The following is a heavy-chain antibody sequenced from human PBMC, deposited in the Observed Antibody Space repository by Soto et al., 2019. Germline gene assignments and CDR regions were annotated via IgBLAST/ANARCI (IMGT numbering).Heavy chain of an antibody. Sequence: EVQLVESGGGLIQPGGYLRLSCAASGFTVSSNYIRWVRQAPGKGLEWVSVIYSGGSTYYADSVKGRFTISRDNTQNTLALQMSSLRAKDTAVYFCAIDRVESGYPEYYHHWGQGTLVTVSS. J-gene: IGHJ1*01. CDR3: AIDRVESGYPEYYHH. V-gene: IGHV3-53*01. CDR1: GFTVSSNY. CDR2: IYSGGST. D-gene: IGHD3-22*01.